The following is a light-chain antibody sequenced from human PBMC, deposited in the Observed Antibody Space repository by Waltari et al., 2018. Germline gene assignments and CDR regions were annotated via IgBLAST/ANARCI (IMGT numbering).Light chain of an antibody. V-gene: IGKV1-5*01. CDR1: QHIGTW. J-gene: IGKJ1*01. CDR2: DAS. CDR3: QQYKSHYRT. Sequence: DIQMTQSPSIMSAPVVYRVTITCRAHQHIGTWLAWYQQKPGNAPTPLIHDASTLQNGVSSRFRGSGSGTEFALTISNLQPDDVATYYCQQYKSHYRTFGHGTRVEVK.